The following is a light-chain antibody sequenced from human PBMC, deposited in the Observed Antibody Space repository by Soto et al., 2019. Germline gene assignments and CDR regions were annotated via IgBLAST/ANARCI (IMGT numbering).Light chain of an antibody. Sequence: DIQMTQSPSTLSASVGDRVTITCRASQSISSWLAWYQQKPGKAPKLLIYDASSLESGVPSRFSGSGSRTEFTLTISSLHPDDFATYYCQQYNSYWTFGQGTKVEIK. CDR2: DAS. J-gene: IGKJ1*01. V-gene: IGKV1-5*01. CDR1: QSISSW. CDR3: QQYNSYWT.